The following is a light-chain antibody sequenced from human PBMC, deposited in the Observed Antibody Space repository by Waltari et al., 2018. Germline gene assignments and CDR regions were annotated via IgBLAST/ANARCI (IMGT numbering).Light chain of an antibody. CDR2: EVS. CDR1: QTLLHSDGRAR. CDR3: MQNIQLPT. Sequence: EIVMTQAPLSLSVTPGQPASMSCQSSQTLLHSDGRARLYWYLQKPGQSPQLLISEVSNRFSGLTERFSGSGSGTDFTLKISRVEAEDVGVYFCMQNIQLPTFGQGTKVEIE. V-gene: IGKV2D-29*02. J-gene: IGKJ1*01.